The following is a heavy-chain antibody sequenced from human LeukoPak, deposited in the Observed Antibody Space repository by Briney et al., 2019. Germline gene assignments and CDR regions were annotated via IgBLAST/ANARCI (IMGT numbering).Heavy chain of an antibody. Sequence: PGGSLRLSCAASGFTFDDYTMHWVRQAPGKGLEWVSLISWDGGSTYYADSVKGRFTISRDNSKNSLYLQMNSLRIEDTALYYCAKDGDIVVVPAAVPTIGWFDPWGQGTLVTVSS. D-gene: IGHD2-2*02. J-gene: IGHJ5*02. CDR1: GFTFDDYT. CDR2: ISWDGGST. CDR3: AKDGDIVVVPAAVPTIGWFDP. V-gene: IGHV3-43*01.